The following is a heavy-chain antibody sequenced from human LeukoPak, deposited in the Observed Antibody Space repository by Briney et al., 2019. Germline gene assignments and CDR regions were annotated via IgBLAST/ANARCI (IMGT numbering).Heavy chain of an antibody. D-gene: IGHD6-13*01. J-gene: IGHJ4*02. CDR3: ARGPLIAAAGTW. CDR2: IRQDGDTK. Sequence: GGSLRLSCAASGFPFNAYWMTWVRQAPGKGLEWVANIRQDGDTKYYVDSVKGRFTISRDNAKNSLFLQMNSLRAEDTAVYYCARGPLIAAAGTWWGQGTLVTVSS. V-gene: IGHV3-7*03. CDR1: GFPFNAYW.